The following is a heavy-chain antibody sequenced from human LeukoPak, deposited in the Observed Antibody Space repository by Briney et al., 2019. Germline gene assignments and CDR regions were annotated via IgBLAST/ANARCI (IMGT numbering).Heavy chain of an antibody. V-gene: IGHV3-53*01. CDR1: GFTVSSNY. Sequence: PGGSLRLSCAVSGFTVSSNYMSWVRQAPGKGLEWVSVIYSGGSTYYADSVKGRFIISRDNSKNTLYLQMNSLRAEDTAVYYCAREGGYYGSGYFDYWGQGTLVSVSS. CDR2: IYSGGST. J-gene: IGHJ4*02. D-gene: IGHD3-10*01. CDR3: AREGGYYGSGYFDY.